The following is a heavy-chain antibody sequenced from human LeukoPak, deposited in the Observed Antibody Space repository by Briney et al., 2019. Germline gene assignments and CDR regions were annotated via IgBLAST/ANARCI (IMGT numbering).Heavy chain of an antibody. Sequence: SVKVSCKASGGTVSSYAISWVRQAPGQGLEWMGGIIPIFGTANYAQKFQGRVTITADESTSTAYMELSSLRSEDTAVYYCASHGFAGRHDAFDIWGQGTMVTVSS. J-gene: IGHJ3*02. D-gene: IGHD1-1*01. CDR3: ASHGFAGRHDAFDI. CDR2: IIPIFGTA. V-gene: IGHV1-69*13. CDR1: GGTVSSYA.